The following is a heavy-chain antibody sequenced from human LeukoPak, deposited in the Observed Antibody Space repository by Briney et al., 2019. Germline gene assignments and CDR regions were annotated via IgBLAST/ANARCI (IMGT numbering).Heavy chain of an antibody. CDR3: ARDGVAAGLYFDL. D-gene: IGHD6-13*01. J-gene: IGHJ4*02. CDR1: GFTFSSYS. CDR2: INQDGSEK. Sequence: GGSLRLSCAVSGFTFSSYSLNWVRQAPGKGLEWVASINQDGSEKYYVDSVKGRFTISRDNAQNSLYLQMSYLRAEDTAMFYCARDGVAAGLYFDLWGQGTLVTVSS. V-gene: IGHV3-7*01.